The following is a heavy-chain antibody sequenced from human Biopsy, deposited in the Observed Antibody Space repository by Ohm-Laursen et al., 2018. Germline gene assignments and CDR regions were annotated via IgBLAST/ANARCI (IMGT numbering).Heavy chain of an antibody. CDR3: ARDRDRRGWFDP. CDR1: GYTFTAFS. J-gene: IGHJ5*02. V-gene: IGHV1-2*02. D-gene: IGHD1-14*01. Sequence: VASVKVSCKPSGYTFTAFSVHWLRQAPGQGLEWMGWINPKSGDTDYPQNFQGRVSMTRDTSISTAYMDLSRLRSDDTAVYYCARDRDRRGWFDPWGQGTLVTVSS. CDR2: INPKSGDT.